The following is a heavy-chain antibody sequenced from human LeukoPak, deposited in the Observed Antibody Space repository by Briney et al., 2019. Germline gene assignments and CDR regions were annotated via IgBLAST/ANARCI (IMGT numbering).Heavy chain of an antibody. CDR2: IYDSGST. D-gene: IGHD6-13*01. V-gene: IGHV3-53*01. J-gene: IGHJ4*02. CDR1: GFTVSSNF. CDR3: ARDAAAQQLIHYFDY. Sequence: TGGSLRLSCAASGFTVSSNFMSWVRQAPEKGLEWVSLIYDSGSTYYADSVKGRFTISRDISKNTVFLQMNSLRAEDTAVYFCARDAAAQQLIHYFDYWGQGTLVTVSS.